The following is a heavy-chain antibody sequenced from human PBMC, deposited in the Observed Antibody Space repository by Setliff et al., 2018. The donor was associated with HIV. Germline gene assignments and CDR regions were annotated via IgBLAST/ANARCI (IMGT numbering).Heavy chain of an antibody. J-gene: IGHJ4*02. CDR3: SSSGGYPDYFDY. CDR1: GYSFTGDY. CDR2: INPDSGGT. D-gene: IGHD1-26*01. Sequence: ASVKVSCKASGYSFTGDYIHWVRQAPGQGLEWVGWINPDSGGTNLAQRFQGRVTMTRDTSIATAYMELLRPEDTAVYYWSSSGGYPDYFDYWGQGTLVTVSS. V-gene: IGHV1-2*02.